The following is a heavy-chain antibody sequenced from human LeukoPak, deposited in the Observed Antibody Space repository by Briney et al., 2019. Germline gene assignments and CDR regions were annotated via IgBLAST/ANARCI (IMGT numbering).Heavy chain of an antibody. J-gene: IGHJ4*02. Sequence: GASVKVSCKASGYTFTTYYLLWVRQAPGQGLEWMGIINPSGGSASYAQRFQGRVTLTRDTSTSTVYMELSSLRSEDTAVYYCARGLLVRGVMGALDYWGQGTLVTVSS. D-gene: IGHD3-10*01. CDR2: INPSGGSA. V-gene: IGHV1-46*01. CDR1: GYTFTTYY. CDR3: ARGLLVRGVMGALDY.